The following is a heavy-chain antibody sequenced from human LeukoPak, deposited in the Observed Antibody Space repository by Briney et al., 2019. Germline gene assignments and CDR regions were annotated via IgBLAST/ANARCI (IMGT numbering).Heavy chain of an antibody. Sequence: LETLSLTCAVYGGSFSGYYWSWIRQPPGKGLEWIGEINHSGSTNYNPSLKSRVTISVDTSKNQFSLKLSSVTAADTAVYYCARVRGAAYFDYWGQGTLVTVSS. J-gene: IGHJ4*02. CDR3: ARVRGAAYFDY. CDR1: GGSFSGYY. V-gene: IGHV4-34*01. CDR2: INHSGST. D-gene: IGHD6-13*01.